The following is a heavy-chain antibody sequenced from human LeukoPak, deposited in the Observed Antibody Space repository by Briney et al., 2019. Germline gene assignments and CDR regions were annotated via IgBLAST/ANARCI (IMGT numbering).Heavy chain of an antibody. Sequence: SETLSLTCTVSGGSISSYYWSWIRQPAGKGLEWIGRIYTSGSTNYNPSLKSRVTMSVDTSKNQFSLKLSSVTAADTAVYYCARLGVVVPAATTGWYFDLWGRGTLVTVSS. V-gene: IGHV4-4*07. J-gene: IGHJ2*01. D-gene: IGHD2-2*01. CDR1: GGSISSYY. CDR2: IYTSGST. CDR3: ARLGVVVPAATTGWYFDL.